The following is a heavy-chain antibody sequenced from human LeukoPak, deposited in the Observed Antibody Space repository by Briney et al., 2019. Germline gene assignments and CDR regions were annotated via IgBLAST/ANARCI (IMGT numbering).Heavy chain of an antibody. D-gene: IGHD6-6*01. J-gene: IGHJ6*03. Sequence: SETLSLTCTVSGASISSSSYYWGWLRQPPGKGLEWIGSIYYSGSTYYNPSLKSRVTIAVATSKNKFSLKLSSVTAADTAVYYCARQGRFTSIAARSGYYMDVWGKGTTVTVSS. CDR1: GASISSSSYY. V-gene: IGHV4-39*07. CDR2: IYYSGST. CDR3: ARQGRFTSIAARSGYYMDV.